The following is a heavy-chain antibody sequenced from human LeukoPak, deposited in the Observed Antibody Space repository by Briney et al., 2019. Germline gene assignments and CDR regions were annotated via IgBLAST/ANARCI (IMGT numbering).Heavy chain of an antibody. V-gene: IGHV3-30*04. CDR2: ISYDGSNK. CDR3: ARDGAVAGRGYFDY. Sequence: GGSLRLSCAASGFTFSSYAMHWVRQAPGKGLEWVAVISYDGSNKYYADSVKGRFTISRDNSKNTLYLQMNSLRAEDTAVYYCARDGAVAGRGYFDYWGQGTLVTVSS. D-gene: IGHD6-19*01. CDR1: GFTFSSYA. J-gene: IGHJ4*02.